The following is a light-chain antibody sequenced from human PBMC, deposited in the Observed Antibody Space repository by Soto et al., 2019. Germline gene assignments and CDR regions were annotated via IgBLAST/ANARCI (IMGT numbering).Light chain of an antibody. J-gene: IGLJ2*01. CDR2: DVS. Sequence: QSALTQPASVSGSPGQSITISCTGTSSDVGYYNYVSWYQQNPGKAPKLMIYDVSNRPSGVSNRFSGSKSGNTASLTISGLQAEDEADYHCSSYTSSSTLVFGGGTKLTVL. V-gene: IGLV2-14*01. CDR3: SSYTSSSTLV. CDR1: SSDVGYYNY.